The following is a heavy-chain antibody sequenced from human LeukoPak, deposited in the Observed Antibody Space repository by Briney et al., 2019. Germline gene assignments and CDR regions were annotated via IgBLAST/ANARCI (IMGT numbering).Heavy chain of an antibody. CDR3: AAPYYYGSGSLLNYYYGMDV. CDR1: GFIFSDYY. V-gene: IGHV3-11*06. D-gene: IGHD3-10*01. J-gene: IGHJ6*04. Sequence: GGSLRLSCAAYGFIFSDYYMSWIRQTPGKGLEWLSYISSTSSDTNYADSVKGRFTISRDNVKKSLFLQMNSLRAEDTGVYYCAAPYYYGSGSLLNYYYGMDVWGKGTTVTVSS. CDR2: ISSTSSDT.